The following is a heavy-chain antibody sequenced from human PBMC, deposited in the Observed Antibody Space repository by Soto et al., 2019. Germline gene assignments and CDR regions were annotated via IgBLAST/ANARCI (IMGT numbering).Heavy chain of an antibody. CDR1: GGSFSGYY. V-gene: IGHV4-34*01. CDR3: ARVVIAARWYYYYGMDV. J-gene: IGHJ6*02. D-gene: IGHD6-6*01. CDR2: INHSGST. Sequence: SDTLSLTCAVYGGSFSGYYWSWIRQPPGKGLEWIGEINHSGSTNSNPSLKSRVTISVDTSKNQFSLKLSSVTAADTAVYYCARVVIAARWYYYYGMDVWGQGTTVTVSS.